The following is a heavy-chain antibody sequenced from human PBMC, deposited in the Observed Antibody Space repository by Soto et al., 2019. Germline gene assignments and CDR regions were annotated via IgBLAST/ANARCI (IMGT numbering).Heavy chain of an antibody. CDR3: ARPLNDFGDYTAALYV. CDR1: GFTVGTYS. J-gene: IGHJ3*01. Sequence: EVQLVESGGGLVKPRGSLRLSCAASGFTVGTYSMNWVRQAPGKGLEWVSSISTSGEYIYYADSVKGRATISRDNAKNSLYLQMNSLRAADTAVYYCARPLNDFGDYTAALYVWVQGTLVTVSA. D-gene: IGHD4-17*01. V-gene: IGHV3-21*01. CDR2: ISTSGEYI.